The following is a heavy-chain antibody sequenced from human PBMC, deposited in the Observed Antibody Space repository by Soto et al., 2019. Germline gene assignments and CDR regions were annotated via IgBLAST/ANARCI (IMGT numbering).Heavy chain of an antibody. D-gene: IGHD3-3*01. CDR3: AKDGGFLGWLPSSFDY. Sequence: QPGGSLRLSCAASGFTFSSYAMSWVRQAPGKGLEWVSAISGSGGSTYYADSVEGRFTISRDNSKNTLYLQMNSLRAEDTAVYYCAKDGGFLGWLPSSFDYWGQGTLVTVSS. V-gene: IGHV3-23*01. CDR2: ISGSGGST. CDR1: GFTFSSYA. J-gene: IGHJ4*02.